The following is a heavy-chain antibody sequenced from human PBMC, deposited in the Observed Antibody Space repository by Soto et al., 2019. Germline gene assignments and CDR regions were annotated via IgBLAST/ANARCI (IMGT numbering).Heavy chain of an antibody. CDR3: ARTSMQSRGYSYGHGGMDV. CDR2: IDPSDSYT. V-gene: IGHV5-10-1*01. Sequence: EVQLVQSGAEVKKPGESLRISCKGSGYSFTIYWISWVRQMPGKGLEWMGRIDPSDSYTNYSPSFQGHVTISADKSITTADLEWRSLKASATAMYYCARTSMQSRGYSYGHGGMDVWGQGTTVTVSS. D-gene: IGHD5-18*01. J-gene: IGHJ6*02. CDR1: GYSFTIYW.